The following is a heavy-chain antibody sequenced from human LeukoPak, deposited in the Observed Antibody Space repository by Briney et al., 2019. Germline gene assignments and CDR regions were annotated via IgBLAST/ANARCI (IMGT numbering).Heavy chain of an antibody. CDR1: GFTVSSNY. CDR2: IHSGGST. Sequence: PGGSLRLSCAASGFTVSSNYMTWVRQAPGKGLEWVSVIHSGGSTYYADSVKGRFTISRDNSKNTLYLQMNSLRAEDTAVYYCAKDRTVERRDAFDYWGQGTLVTVSS. J-gene: IGHJ4*02. D-gene: IGHD1-1*01. V-gene: IGHV3-53*01. CDR3: AKDRTVERRDAFDY.